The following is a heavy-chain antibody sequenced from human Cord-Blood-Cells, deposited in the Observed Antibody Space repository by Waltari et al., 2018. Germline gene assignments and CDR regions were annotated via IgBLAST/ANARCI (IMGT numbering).Heavy chain of an antibody. CDR2: SIPILGTA. CDR3: ARDDGRGWPSSSFDY. Sequence: QVQLVQSGAEVKKPGSSVKVSCKASGGTFSSYAISWVRQAPGQGLEWMGGSIPILGTANDAQKFQGRVTITADESTSTAYMELSSLRSEDTAVYYCARDDGRGWPSSSFDYWGQGTLVTVSS. V-gene: IGHV1-69*01. J-gene: IGHJ4*02. CDR1: GGTFSSYA. D-gene: IGHD6-13*01.